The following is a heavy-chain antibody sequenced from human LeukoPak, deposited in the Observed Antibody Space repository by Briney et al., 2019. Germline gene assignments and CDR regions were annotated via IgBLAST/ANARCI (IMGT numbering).Heavy chain of an antibody. CDR1: GGSISSLNL. CDR3: ATDRARGGDSFDY. V-gene: IGHV4-4*02. Sequence: SETLSLTCIVSGGSISSLNLWSWLRQPPGKGLEWIGEMYLGGTTNFNPSLKSRVTISGDTSKNQFSLNLSSVTAADTAVYYCATDRARGGDSFDYWGQGTLVTVSS. CDR2: MYLGGTT. D-gene: IGHD3-10*01. J-gene: IGHJ4*02.